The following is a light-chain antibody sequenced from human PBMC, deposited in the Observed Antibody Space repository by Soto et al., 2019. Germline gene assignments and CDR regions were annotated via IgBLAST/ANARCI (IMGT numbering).Light chain of an antibody. CDR2: DVS. CDR3: SSYTSSSTLGYV. J-gene: IGLJ1*01. CDR1: SSDVGGYNY. V-gene: IGLV2-14*01. Sequence: QSVLTQPASVSGSPGPSITISCTGTSSDVGGYNYVSWYQQHPGKAPKLMIYDVSNRPSGVSNRFSGSKSGNTASLTISGLQPEDEADYYCSSYTSSSTLGYVFGTGTKLTVL.